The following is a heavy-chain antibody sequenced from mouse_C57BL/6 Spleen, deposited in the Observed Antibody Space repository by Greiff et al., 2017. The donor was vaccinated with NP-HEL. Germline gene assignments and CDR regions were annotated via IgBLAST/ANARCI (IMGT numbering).Heavy chain of an antibody. CDR3: ARGDYYGTRGDYFDY. CDR2: IDPSDSYT. J-gene: IGHJ2*01. D-gene: IGHD1-2*01. Sequence: QVQLQQPGAELVKPGASVKLSCKASGYTFTSYWMQWVKQRPGQGLEWIGEIDPSDSYTNYNQKLKGKATLTVDTSSSTAYMQLSSLTSEDSAVYYCARGDYYGTRGDYFDYWGQGTTLTVSS. V-gene: IGHV1-50*01. CDR1: GYTFTSYW.